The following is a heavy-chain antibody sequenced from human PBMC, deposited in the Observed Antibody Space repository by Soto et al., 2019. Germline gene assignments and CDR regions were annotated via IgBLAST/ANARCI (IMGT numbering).Heavy chain of an antibody. CDR1: GGSISSDY. D-gene: IGHD4-17*01. CDR2: IYYRGTT. V-gene: IGHV4-59*12. J-gene: IGHJ5*02. CDR3: ARETYGDYVGYFDP. Sequence: SETLSLTCTVSGGSISSDYWSWIRQPPGKGLEWIGYIYYRGTTNYNPSLKSRVAISVDTSKNQFSLKVRSVTAADTAVYYCARETYGDYVGYFDPWGQGIQVTVSS.